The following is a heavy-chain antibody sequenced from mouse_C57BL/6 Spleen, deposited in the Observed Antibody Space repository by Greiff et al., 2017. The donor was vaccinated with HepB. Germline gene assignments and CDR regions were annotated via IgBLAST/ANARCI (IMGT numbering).Heavy chain of an antibody. Sequence: VQLKESGAELVRPGSSVKMSCKTSGYTFTSYGINWVKQRPGQGLEWIGYIYIGNGYTEYNEKFKGKATLTSDTSSSTAYMQLSSLTSEDAAIYFCARAYYSNLSWFAYWGQGTLVTVSA. J-gene: IGHJ3*01. CDR1: GYTFTSYG. D-gene: IGHD2-5*01. CDR2: IYIGNGYT. CDR3: ARAYYSNLSWFAY. V-gene: IGHV1-58*01.